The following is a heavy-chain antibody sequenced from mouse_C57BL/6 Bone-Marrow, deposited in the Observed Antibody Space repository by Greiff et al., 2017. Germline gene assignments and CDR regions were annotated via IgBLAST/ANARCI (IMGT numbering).Heavy chain of an antibody. D-gene: IGHD2-4*01. CDR3: ARGGPPYDYVND. CDR2: IYPGDGDT. J-gene: IGHJ2*01. V-gene: IGHV1-80*01. Sequence: QVQLQQSGAELVKPGASVKISCKASGYAFSSYWMNWVQQRPGKGLEWIGQIYPGDGDTNYNGKFKGKATLTADKSSSTAYMQLSSLTSEDSAVYFCARGGPPYDYVNDWGQGTTLTVSS. CDR1: GYAFSSYW.